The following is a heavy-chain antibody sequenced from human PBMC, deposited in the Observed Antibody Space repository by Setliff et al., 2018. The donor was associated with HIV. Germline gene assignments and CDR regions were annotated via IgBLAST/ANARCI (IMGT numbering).Heavy chain of an antibody. Sequence: SETLSLTCNVSGDSISGFFWSWIRQPPGKTLEWIGSIFTNEFIYYNPSLKSRVTISADTSNTQFSLKLRSVTAADTAVYYCARSRAGTSRSFLDYWGQGNLVTVSS. CDR1: GDSISGFF. CDR2: IFTNEFI. D-gene: IGHD3-10*01. J-gene: IGHJ4*02. V-gene: IGHV4-4*08. CDR3: ARSRAGTSRSFLDY.